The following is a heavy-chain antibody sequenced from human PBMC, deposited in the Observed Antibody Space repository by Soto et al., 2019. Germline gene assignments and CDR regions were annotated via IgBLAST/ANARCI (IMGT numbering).Heavy chain of an antibody. Sequence: SETLSLTCAVYGGSFSGYYWSWIRQPPGKGLEWIGEINHSGSTNYNPSLKSRVTISVDTSKNQFSLKLSSVTAADTAVYYCARGMGTVRGVITQPYGMDVWGQGTTVTVSS. CDR2: INHSGST. J-gene: IGHJ6*02. CDR1: GGSFSGYY. CDR3: ARGMGTVRGVITQPYGMDV. D-gene: IGHD3-10*01. V-gene: IGHV4-34*01.